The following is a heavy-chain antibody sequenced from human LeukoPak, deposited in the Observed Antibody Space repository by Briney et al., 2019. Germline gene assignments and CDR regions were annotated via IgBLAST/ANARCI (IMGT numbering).Heavy chain of an antibody. CDR1: GFTFSSYA. CDR2: ISGSGGST. Sequence: GGSLRLSCAASGFTFSSYAMSWVRQAPGEGLEWVSAISGSGGSTYYADSVKGRFTISRDNSKNTLYLQMNSLRAEDTAVYYCAKGVYSYGYFGWFDPWGQGTLVTVSS. D-gene: IGHD5-18*01. V-gene: IGHV3-23*01. CDR3: AKGVYSYGYFGWFDP. J-gene: IGHJ5*02.